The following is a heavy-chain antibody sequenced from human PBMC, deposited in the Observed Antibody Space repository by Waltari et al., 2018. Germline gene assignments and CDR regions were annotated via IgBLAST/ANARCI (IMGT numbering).Heavy chain of an antibody. Sequence: QVQLQESGPGLVKPSETLSLTCIVSGGSISTYHWNWIRQPPGKGLEWIGSLYYSGSTNYNPSLRGRVSISQDTSRNQFSLKLSSVTAADTAVYYCAKTHCGSTSCTSFDPWGQGTLVTVSS. J-gene: IGHJ5*02. CDR1: GGSISTYH. D-gene: IGHD2-2*01. CDR3: AKTHCGSTSCTSFDP. V-gene: IGHV4-59*08. CDR2: LYYSGST.